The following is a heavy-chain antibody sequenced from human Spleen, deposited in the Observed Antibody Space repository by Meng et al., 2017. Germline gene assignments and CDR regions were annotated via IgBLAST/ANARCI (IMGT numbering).Heavy chain of an antibody. V-gene: IGHV3-30*10. CDR2: ISYDGSNK. CDR3: ARGTVLVITPPPL. D-gene: IGHD3-22*01. J-gene: IGHJ4*02. CDR1: GFTFSSYA. Sequence: GGSLRLSCAASGFTFSSYAMHWVRQAPGKGLEWVAVISYDGSNKYSTDSVKGRFTISRDSSKNTLYLQMNSLRAEDTALYYCARGTVLVITPPPLWGQGTLVTVSS.